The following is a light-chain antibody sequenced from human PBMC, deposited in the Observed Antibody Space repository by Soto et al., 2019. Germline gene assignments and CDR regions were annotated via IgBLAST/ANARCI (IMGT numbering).Light chain of an antibody. CDR3: QQLNTFPPFFT. V-gene: IGKV2-28*01. J-gene: IGKJ3*01. Sequence: DIVMTQSPLSLPVTPGEPASISCRSSQSVLHSNGYNYLDWYLQKPGQSPQLLIYGASTLRPGGASRFSGSGSGTEFTLTISSLQPEDFATYFCQQLNTFPPFFTFGPGTKVDIK. CDR1: QSVLHSNGYNY. CDR2: GAS.